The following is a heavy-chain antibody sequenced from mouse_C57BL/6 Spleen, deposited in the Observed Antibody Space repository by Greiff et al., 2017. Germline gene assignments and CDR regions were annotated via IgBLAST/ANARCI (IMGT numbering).Heavy chain of an antibody. CDR2: ISYDGSN. J-gene: IGHJ1*03. CDR1: GYSITSGYY. D-gene: IGHD4-1*01. V-gene: IGHV3-6*01. CDR3: ARRGLGRYWYFDV. Sequence: DVQLVESGPGLVKPSQSLSLTCSVTGYSITSGYYWNWIRQFPGNKLEWMGYISYDGSNNYNPSLKNRISITRDTSKNQFFLKLNSVTTEDTATYYCARRGLGRYWYFDVWGTGTTVTVSS.